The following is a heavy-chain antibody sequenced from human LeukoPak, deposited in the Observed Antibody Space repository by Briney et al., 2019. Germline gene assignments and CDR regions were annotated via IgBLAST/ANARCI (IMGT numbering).Heavy chain of an antibody. CDR2: IYYSGST. CDR3: ARDRSSSWYYYYYMDV. D-gene: IGHD6-13*01. V-gene: IGHV4-59*01. J-gene: IGHJ6*03. Sequence: SETLSLTCTVSGGSISSYYWSWIRQPPGKGLEWIGYIYYSGSTNYNPSLKSRISISVDTSKNQFSLKLSSVTAADTAVYYCARDRSSSWYYYYYMDVWGKGTTVTVSS. CDR1: GGSISSYY.